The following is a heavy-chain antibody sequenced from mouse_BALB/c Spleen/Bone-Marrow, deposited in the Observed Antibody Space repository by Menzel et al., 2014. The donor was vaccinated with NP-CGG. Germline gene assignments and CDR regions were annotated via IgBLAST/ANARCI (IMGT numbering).Heavy chain of an antibody. V-gene: IGHV7-3*02. Sequence: EVMLVESGGGLVQPGGSLRLSCATSGFTFTDYYMSWVRQPPGKALEWLGFIRNKANGCTTEYSASVKGRFTISRDNSQSILYLQMNTLRAEDSATYYCARDDYGRGYWGQGTTLTVSS. D-gene: IGHD1-1*01. CDR1: GFTFTDYY. J-gene: IGHJ2*01. CDR2: IRNKANGCTT. CDR3: ARDDYGRGY.